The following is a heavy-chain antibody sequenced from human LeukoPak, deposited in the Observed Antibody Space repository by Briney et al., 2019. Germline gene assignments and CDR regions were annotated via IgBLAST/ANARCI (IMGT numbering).Heavy chain of an antibody. CDR1: GGSISSGDYS. J-gene: IGHJ4*02. V-gene: IGHV4-30-4*07. Sequence: SETLSLTCAVSGGSISSGDYSWSWIRQPPGEGLEWIGFIYNSGNTYYNPSLKSRVTLSVDTSKNQFSLNLSSVTAADTAVYYCARLSGYDWESSFDYWGQGTLVTVSS. CDR2: IYNSGNT. D-gene: IGHD5-12*01. CDR3: ARLSGYDWESSFDY.